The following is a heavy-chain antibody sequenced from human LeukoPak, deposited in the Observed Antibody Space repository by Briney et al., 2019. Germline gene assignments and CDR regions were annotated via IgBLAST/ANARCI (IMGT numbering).Heavy chain of an antibody. CDR2: FDPEDGET. V-gene: IGHV1-24*01. D-gene: IGHD2-15*01. J-gene: IGHJ5*02. CDR1: GYTLTELS. Sequence: GASMKVSCKVSGYTLTELSMHWVRQAPGKGLEWMGGFDPEDGETIYAQKFQGRVTMTEDTSTDTAYMELSSLRSEDTAVYYCATVNLGYCSGGSCYWFDPWGQGTLVTVSS. CDR3: ATVNLGYCSGGSCYWFDP.